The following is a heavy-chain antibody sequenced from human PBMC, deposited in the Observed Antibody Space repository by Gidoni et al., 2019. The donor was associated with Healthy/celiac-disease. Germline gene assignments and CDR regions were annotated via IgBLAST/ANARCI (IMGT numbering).Heavy chain of an antibody. D-gene: IGHD2-15*01. CDR3: ARDYADCSGGSCATFDY. V-gene: IGHV3-21*01. CDR1: GFPFSSYS. J-gene: IGHJ4*02. Sequence: EVQLVESGGGLVKPGGSLRLPCAASGFPFSSYSMNWVRQAPGKGLEWVSSISSSGSTIYYADSVTGRFTISRDNAKNSLYLQMNSLRAEDTAVYYCARDYADCSGGSCATFDYWGQGTLVTVSS. CDR2: ISSSGSTI.